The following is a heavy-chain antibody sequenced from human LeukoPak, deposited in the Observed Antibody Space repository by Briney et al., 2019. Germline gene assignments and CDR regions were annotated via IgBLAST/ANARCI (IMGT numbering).Heavy chain of an antibody. V-gene: IGHV1-18*01. CDR1: GYTFNNND. D-gene: IGHD6-6*01. J-gene: IGHJ6*03. CDR2: INTYSANT. CDR3: AREGGIARPPYLYYYIDV. Sequence: EASVKVSCKASGYTFNNNDINWVRQARGRGLEWMGWINTYSANTNYAQEFQDRVIMTTDTSTSTAYMELRSLRSDDTAVYYCAREGGIARPPYLYYYIDVWGKGTTVTVSS.